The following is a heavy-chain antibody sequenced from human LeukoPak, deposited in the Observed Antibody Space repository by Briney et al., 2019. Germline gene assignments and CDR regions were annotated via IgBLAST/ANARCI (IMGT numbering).Heavy chain of an antibody. Sequence: PSETLSLTCAVYGGSFSGYYWSWIRQPPGKGLEWIGEINHSGSTNYNPSLKSRVTISVDTSKNQFSLKLSSVTAADTAVYYCARNPPSDDAFDIWGQGTMVTVSS. V-gene: IGHV4-34*01. CDR3: ARNPPSDDAFDI. CDR1: GGSFSGYY. CDR2: INHSGST. D-gene: IGHD1-14*01. J-gene: IGHJ3*02.